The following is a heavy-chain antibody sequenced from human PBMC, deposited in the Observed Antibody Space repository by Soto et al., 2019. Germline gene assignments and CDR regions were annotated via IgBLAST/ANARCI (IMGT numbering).Heavy chain of an antibody. D-gene: IGHD2-21*02. J-gene: IGHJ4*02. Sequence: GASVKVSCKASGGTFSSYAISWVRQAPGQGLEWMGGIIPIFGTANYAQKFQGRVTITADESTSTAYMELSSLRSEDTAAYCCARVQAYCGGDCYSDYWGQGTLVTVSS. V-gene: IGHV1-69*13. CDR2: IIPIFGTA. CDR1: GGTFSSYA. CDR3: ARVQAYCGGDCYSDY.